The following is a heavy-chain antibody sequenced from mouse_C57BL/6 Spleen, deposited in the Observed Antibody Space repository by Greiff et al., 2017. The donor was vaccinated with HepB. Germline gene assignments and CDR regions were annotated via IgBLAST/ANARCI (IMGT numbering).Heavy chain of an antibody. Sequence: EVKVEESGGGLVQPKGSLKLSCAASGFSFNTYAMNWVRQAPGKGLEWVARIRSKSNNYATYYADSVKDRFTISRDDSESMLYLQMNNLKTEDTAMYYCVRHLIGFDYWGQGTTLTVSS. D-gene: IGHD1-1*01. CDR2: IRSKSNNYAT. CDR1: GFSFNTYA. CDR3: VRHLIGFDY. J-gene: IGHJ2*01. V-gene: IGHV10-1*01.